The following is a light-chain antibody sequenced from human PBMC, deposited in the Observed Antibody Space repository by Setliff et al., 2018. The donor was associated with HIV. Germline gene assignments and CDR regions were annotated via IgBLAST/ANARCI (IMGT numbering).Light chain of an antibody. Sequence: QSALTQPPSASGSLGQSVTISCTGTSSDVGSYNLVSWYQQHPGKAPKLMIYEVTKRPSGVSNRFSGSKSGNTASLTISGLQAEDEADYYCCSYAGSSTVVFGGGTQLTVL. V-gene: IGLV2-23*02. CDR1: SSDVGSYNL. J-gene: IGLJ2*01. CDR2: EVT. CDR3: CSYAGSSTVV.